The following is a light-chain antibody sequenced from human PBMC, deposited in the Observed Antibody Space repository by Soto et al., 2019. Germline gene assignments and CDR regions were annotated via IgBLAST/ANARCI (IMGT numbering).Light chain of an antibody. CDR1: GSDIGGSNF. CDR3: SSYATGSVV. V-gene: IGLV2-14*01. J-gene: IGLJ2*01. CDR2: EVT. Sequence: QSALTQPASVSGSPGQSITISCTGTGSDIGGSNFVSWYQLHPGKAPQLLIYEVTNRPSGVSYRFSGSKSDNTASLTISGLQAEDEADYYCSSYATGSVVFGGGTKLTVL.